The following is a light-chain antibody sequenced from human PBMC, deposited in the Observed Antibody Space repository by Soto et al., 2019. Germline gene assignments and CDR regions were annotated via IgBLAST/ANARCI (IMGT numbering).Light chain of an antibody. CDR1: SSDVGGYNY. J-gene: IGLJ1*01. CDR3: CSYASSTTLYV. CDR2: EVN. Sequence: QSVLTQPPSASGSPGQSVAISCTGTSSDVGGYNYVSWYQQHPGKAPKLMIYEVNKRPSGVPDRFSGSKSGNTASLTVSGLQPEDEADYYCCSYASSTTLYVFGTGTKVTVL. V-gene: IGLV2-8*01.